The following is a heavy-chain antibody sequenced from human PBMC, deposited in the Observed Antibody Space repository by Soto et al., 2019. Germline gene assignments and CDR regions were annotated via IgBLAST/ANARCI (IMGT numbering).Heavy chain of an antibody. CDR2: MNPNSGNT. Sequence: QVPLVQSGAEVKKPGASVKVSCKASGYTFTSYDINWVRQATGQGLEWMGWMNPNSGNTGYAQKFQGRVTMTRNTSISTAYMELSSLRSEDTAVYYCARGEGGILGGVLNWFDPWGQGTLVTVSS. V-gene: IGHV1-8*01. CDR1: GYTFTSYD. CDR3: ARGEGGILGGVLNWFDP. J-gene: IGHJ5*02. D-gene: IGHD3-3*01.